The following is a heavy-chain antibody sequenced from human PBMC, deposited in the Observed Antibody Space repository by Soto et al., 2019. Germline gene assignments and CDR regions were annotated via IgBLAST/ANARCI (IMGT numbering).Heavy chain of an antibody. CDR1: GFTFSSYA. J-gene: IGHJ4*02. D-gene: IGHD6-13*01. Sequence: PGGSLRLSCAASGFTFSSYAMSWVRQAPGKGLEWVSAISGSGGSTYYADSVKGRFTISRDNSKNTLYLQMNSLRAEDTAVYYWARAGRKSSSWSPYYFDYWGQGTLVTVSS. CDR2: ISGSGGST. V-gene: IGHV3-23*01. CDR3: ARAGRKSSSWSPYYFDY.